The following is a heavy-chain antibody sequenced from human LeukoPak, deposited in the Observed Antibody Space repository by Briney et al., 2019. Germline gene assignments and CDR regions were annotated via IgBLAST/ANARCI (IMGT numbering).Heavy chain of an antibody. CDR1: GFTFSTYG. J-gene: IGHJ4*02. Sequence: PGGSLRLSCAASGFTFSTYGMNWVRQAAGKGLEWVSSISSSSKYIYYADSVKGRFTISRDNAKNSLYLQMNSLRAEDTAVYYCARATAESALSAGWGQGTLVTVSS. CDR2: ISSSSKYI. CDR3: ARATAESALSAG. V-gene: IGHV3-21*01. D-gene: IGHD4/OR15-4a*01.